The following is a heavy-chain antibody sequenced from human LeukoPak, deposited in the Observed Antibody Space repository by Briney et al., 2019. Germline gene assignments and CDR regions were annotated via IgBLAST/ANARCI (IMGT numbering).Heavy chain of an antibody. J-gene: IGHJ4*02. CDR3: ARDPNWGIDY. D-gene: IGHD7-27*01. V-gene: IGHV3-30-3*01. CDR1: GFTFSSYA. CDR2: ISYDGSNK. Sequence: GGSLRLSCAASGFTFSSYAMHWVRQAPGKELEWVAVISYDGSNKYYADSVKGRFTISRDNSKNTLYLQMSSLRAEDTAVYYCARDPNWGIDYWGQGTLVTVSS.